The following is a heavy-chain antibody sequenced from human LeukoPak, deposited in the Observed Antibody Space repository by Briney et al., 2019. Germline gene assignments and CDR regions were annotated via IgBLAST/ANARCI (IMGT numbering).Heavy chain of an antibody. D-gene: IGHD4-11*01. Sequence: GGSLRLSCAASGFIFSSYAMSWVRQAPGKGLEWVSAISGSGSSTYHADSVKGRFTISRDNSKNTLYLQMNSLRAEDTAVYYCAKGRFYSSYGPDAFDIWGQGTMVTVSS. V-gene: IGHV3-23*01. CDR1: GFIFSSYA. CDR2: ISGSGSST. J-gene: IGHJ3*02. CDR3: AKGRFYSSYGPDAFDI.